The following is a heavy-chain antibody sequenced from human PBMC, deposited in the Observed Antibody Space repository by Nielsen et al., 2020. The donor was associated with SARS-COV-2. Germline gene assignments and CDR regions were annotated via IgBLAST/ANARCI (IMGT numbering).Heavy chain of an antibody. CDR3: ARQDYYDSSGPGDDAFDI. J-gene: IGHJ3*02. D-gene: IGHD3-22*01. Sequence: SETLSLTCTVSGGSISSSSYYWGWIRQPPGKGLEWIGGIYYSGSTYYNPSLKSRVTISVDTSKNQFSLKLSSVTAADTAVYYCARQDYYDSSGPGDDAFDIWGQGTMVTVSS. CDR1: GGSISSSSYY. V-gene: IGHV4-39*01. CDR2: IYYSGST.